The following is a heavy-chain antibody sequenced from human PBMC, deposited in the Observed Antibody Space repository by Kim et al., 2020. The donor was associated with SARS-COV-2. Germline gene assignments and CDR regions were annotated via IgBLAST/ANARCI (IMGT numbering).Heavy chain of an antibody. V-gene: IGHV3-7*01. CDR2: IKQDGSEK. CDR3: ARVDYSGYDNHFDY. Sequence: GGSLILSCAASGFTFSSYWMSWVRQAPGKGLEWVANIKQDGSEKYYVDSVKGRFTISRDNAKNSLYLQMNSLRSEDTAVYYCARVDYSGYDNHFDYWGQGTLVTVSS. J-gene: IGHJ4*02. CDR1: GFTFSSYW. D-gene: IGHD5-12*01.